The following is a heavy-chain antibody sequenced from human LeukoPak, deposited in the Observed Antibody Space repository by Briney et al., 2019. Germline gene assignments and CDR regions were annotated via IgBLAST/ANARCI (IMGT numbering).Heavy chain of an antibody. D-gene: IGHD3-22*01. CDR3: AKDRARYYYDSSGYLDY. CDR2: ISYDGSNK. J-gene: IGHJ4*02. V-gene: IGHV3-30*18. CDR1: GFTFSSYG. Sequence: GGSLRLSCAASGFTFSSYGMHWVRQAPGKGLEWVAVISYDGSNKYYADSVKGRFTISRDNSKNTLYLQMNSLRAEDTAVYYCAKDRARYYYDSSGYLDYWGQGTLVTVSS.